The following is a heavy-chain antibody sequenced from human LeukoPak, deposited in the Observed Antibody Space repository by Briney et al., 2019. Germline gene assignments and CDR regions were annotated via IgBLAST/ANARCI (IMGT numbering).Heavy chain of an antibody. V-gene: IGHV3-30*02. Sequence: GGSLRLSCAASGFTFNYYGMHWVRQAPGKGLEWVAFIRYDGNDKYYAESVKGRFTISRDTSTLYLQMNSLRAEDTAVYYCARATYYYGSGSLFDYWGQGTLVTVSS. CDR3: ARATYYYGSGSLFDY. CDR1: GFTFNYYG. J-gene: IGHJ4*02. D-gene: IGHD3-10*01. CDR2: IRYDGNDK.